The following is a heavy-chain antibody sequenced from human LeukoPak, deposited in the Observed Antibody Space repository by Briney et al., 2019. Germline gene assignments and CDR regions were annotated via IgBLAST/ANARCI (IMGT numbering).Heavy chain of an antibody. V-gene: IGHV3-74*01. J-gene: IGHJ4*02. CDR3: AKVTPTVVTGFDY. D-gene: IGHD4-23*01. CDR1: GFTFSIYW. CDR2: INSDGSST. Sequence: PGGSLRLSCAASGFTFSIYWMHWVRQAPGKGLVWVSRINSDGSSTSYADSVKGRFTISRDNAKNTLYLQMNSLRAEDTAVYYCAKVTPTVVTGFDYWGQGTLVTVSS.